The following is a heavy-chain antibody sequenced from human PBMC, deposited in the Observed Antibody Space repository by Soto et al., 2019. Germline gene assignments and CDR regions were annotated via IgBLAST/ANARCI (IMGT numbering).Heavy chain of an antibody. V-gene: IGHV1-69*01. CDR1: GGTFRSYA. D-gene: IGHD3-10*01. Sequence: QVPLVQSGAEVKKPGSSVTVSCKASGGTFRSYAIHWVRQAPGQGLEWMGGIIPMYGPAKYAQRFQGRVTITADESTTAVYMELTSLTSQDTAVYYCASVTAMVRGVIDNGFDPWGHGTLVTVSS. J-gene: IGHJ5*02. CDR3: ASVTAMVRGVIDNGFDP. CDR2: IIPMYGPA.